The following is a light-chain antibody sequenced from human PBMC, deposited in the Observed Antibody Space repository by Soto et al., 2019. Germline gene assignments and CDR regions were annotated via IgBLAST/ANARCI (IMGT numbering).Light chain of an antibody. J-gene: IGKJ3*01. CDR3: QPSYINPLS. CDR2: GAS. Sequence: DIQMTQSASSLSPSLRDRVTITCRASQSISSYLNWYHQKPGKAPKLLIYGASTLQSGVQSRFSGGGSGTDFNLTISSLQPEDFATYYCQPSYINPLSFGPGTKVDIK. CDR1: QSISSY. V-gene: IGKV1-39*01.